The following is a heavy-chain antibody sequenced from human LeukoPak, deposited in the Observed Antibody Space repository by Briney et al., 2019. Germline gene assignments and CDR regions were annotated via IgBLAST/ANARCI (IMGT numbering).Heavy chain of an antibody. J-gene: IGHJ6*02. CDR3: ARPGAYRYYYYGMDV. CDR1: GYTFTSYY. CDR2: INPSGGST. Sequence: ASVKVSCKASGYTFTSYYMHWVRQAPGQGLEWMVIINPSGGSTSYAQKFQGRVTMTRDTSTSTVYMELSSLRFEDTAVYYCARPGAYRYYYYGMDVWGQGTTVTVSS. V-gene: IGHV1-46*01. D-gene: IGHD3-10*01.